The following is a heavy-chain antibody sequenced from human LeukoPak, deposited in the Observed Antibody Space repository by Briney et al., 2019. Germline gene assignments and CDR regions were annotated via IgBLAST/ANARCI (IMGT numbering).Heavy chain of an antibody. Sequence: GGSLSLSCGASGLPFSNYWMTCIRQPPGRGLEWVATIKQDGSEKYYVDSVQGRFTISRDNAQNSLYLQLNSLRAQDSALYYCVRACGSAACPFYFHYWGQGTLVTVSS. V-gene: IGHV3-7*01. CDR2: IKQDGSEK. J-gene: IGHJ4*02. CDR3: VRACGSAACPFYFHY. D-gene: IGHD2-21*01. CDR1: GLPFSNYW.